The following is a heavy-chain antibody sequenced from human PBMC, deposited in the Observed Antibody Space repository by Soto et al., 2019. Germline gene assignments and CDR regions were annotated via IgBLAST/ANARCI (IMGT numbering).Heavy chain of an antibody. CDR2: IKSKTDGGTT. J-gene: IGHJ4*02. CDR3: TVESRSSLGFDS. CDR1: GFTLSNAW. D-gene: IGHD1-26*01. V-gene: IGHV3-15*01. Sequence: PGGSRRLSCAASGFTLSNAWMSWVRQAPGKGLEWVGRIKSKTDGGTTDYAAPVKGRFTISRNDSKNTLYLQMNSLKTEDTAVYYFTVESRSSLGFDSWGQGTLVTVSS.